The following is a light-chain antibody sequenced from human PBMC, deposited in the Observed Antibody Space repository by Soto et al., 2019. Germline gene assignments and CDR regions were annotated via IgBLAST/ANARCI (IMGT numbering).Light chain of an antibody. Sequence: EIGLTQSPGTLSLSPGERATLSCRASQSVSSSYLAWYQQKPGQAPRLLIYGASSRATGIPDRFSGSGSGTDFTLTISRLEPEDFAVYYCQQYGGSPLYTFGQGTKLEIK. J-gene: IGKJ2*01. CDR3: QQYGGSPLYT. CDR1: QSVSSSY. CDR2: GAS. V-gene: IGKV3-20*01.